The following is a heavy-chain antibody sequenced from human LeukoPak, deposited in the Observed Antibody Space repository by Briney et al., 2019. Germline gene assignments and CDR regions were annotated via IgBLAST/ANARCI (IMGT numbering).Heavy chain of an antibody. D-gene: IGHD6-19*01. V-gene: IGHV3-21*01. CDR3: GRHLPGWRGVDH. J-gene: IGHJ4*02. CDR1: GFSFSGYS. Sequence: GGSLRLSCAASGFSFSGYSMNWVRQAPGKGLEWVSSISSSSSYIYYADSVKGRFTISRDNSKNTLYLQMNSLRAEDTAVYYCGRHLPGWRGVDHWGRGTLVTVSS. CDR2: ISSSSSYI.